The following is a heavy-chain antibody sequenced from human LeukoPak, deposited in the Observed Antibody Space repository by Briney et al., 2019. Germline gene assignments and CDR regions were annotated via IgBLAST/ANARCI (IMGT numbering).Heavy chain of an antibody. V-gene: IGHV1-18*01. Sequence: ASVKVSCKASGYTFTSYDITWVRQAPGQGLEWMGWISAYNGNTNYAQKLQGRVAMTTDTSTSTAYMELRSLRSDDTAVYYCARRAATYYFDYWGQGTLVTVSS. CDR1: GYTFTSYD. CDR2: ISAYNGNT. CDR3: ARRAATYYFDY. J-gene: IGHJ4*02. D-gene: IGHD2-15*01.